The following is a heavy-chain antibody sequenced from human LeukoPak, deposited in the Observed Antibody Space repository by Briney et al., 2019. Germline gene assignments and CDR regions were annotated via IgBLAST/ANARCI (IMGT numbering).Heavy chain of an antibody. Sequence: GGSLRLSCAVSGFTFSSYWMHWVRQAPGKGLVWVSRIDRDGSRINYADSVKGRFTISRDNGKNTLFLQMNSLRAEDTAVYYCAKDRYRYFDYWGQGTLVTVSS. V-gene: IGHV3-74*01. J-gene: IGHJ4*02. D-gene: IGHD1-14*01. CDR1: GFTFSSYW. CDR3: AKDRYRYFDY. CDR2: IDRDGSRI.